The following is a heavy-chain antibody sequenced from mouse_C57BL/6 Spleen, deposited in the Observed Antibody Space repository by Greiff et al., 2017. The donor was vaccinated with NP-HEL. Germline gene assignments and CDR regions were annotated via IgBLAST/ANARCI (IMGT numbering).Heavy chain of an antibody. CDR3: ARRSMVTTYDFDY. Sequence: EVQRVESGGGLVKPGGSLKLSCAASGFTFSDYGMHWVRQAPEKGLEWVAYISSGSSTIYYADTVKGRFTISRDDAKNTLFLQMTSLRSEDTAMYYCARRSMVTTYDFDYWGQGTTLTVAS. CDR1: GFTFSDYG. D-gene: IGHD2-2*01. CDR2: ISSGSSTI. V-gene: IGHV5-17*01. J-gene: IGHJ2*01.